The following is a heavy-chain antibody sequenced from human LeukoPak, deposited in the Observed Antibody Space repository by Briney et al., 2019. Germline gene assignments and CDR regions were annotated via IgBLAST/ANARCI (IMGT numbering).Heavy chain of an antibody. D-gene: IGHD3-22*01. Sequence: VASVKVSCKASGYTFTSYYMHWVRQAPGQGLEWMGRINPNSGGTNYAQKFQGRVTMTRDTSISTAYMELSRLRSDDTAVYYCARAGVYYDSSGYLDYWGQGTLVTVSS. CDR1: GYTFTSYY. J-gene: IGHJ4*02. CDR3: ARAGVYYDSSGYLDY. CDR2: INPNSGGT. V-gene: IGHV1-2*06.